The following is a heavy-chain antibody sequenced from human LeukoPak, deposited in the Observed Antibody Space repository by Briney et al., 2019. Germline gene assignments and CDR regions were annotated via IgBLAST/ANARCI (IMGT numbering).Heavy chain of an antibody. CDR1: GYTFTSYG. Sequence: ASVKVSCKASGYTFTSYGISWVRQAPGQGLEWMGWISAYNGNTNYAQKLQGRVTMTTDTSTSTAYMELRSLRSDDTAVYYCARVCPISGGSCSEAFDIWGQGTMVTVSS. V-gene: IGHV1-18*01. J-gene: IGHJ3*02. CDR3: ARVCPISGGSCSEAFDI. CDR2: ISAYNGNT. D-gene: IGHD2-15*01.